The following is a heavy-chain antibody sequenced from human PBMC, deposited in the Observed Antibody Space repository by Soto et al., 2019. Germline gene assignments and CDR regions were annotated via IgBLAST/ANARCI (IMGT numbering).Heavy chain of an antibody. CDR3: ARIYGGNSADY. CDR2: IYPGDSDI. Sequence: GESLKISCQGSGYTFTTYWIAWVRQMPVKGLDWIGMIYPGDSDIRYSPSFQGQVTISADKSINTAYLRWSSLKASDTAMYFCARIYGGNSADYWGQGSLVTVSS. V-gene: IGHV5-51*01. CDR1: GYTFTTYW. J-gene: IGHJ4*02. D-gene: IGHD5-12*01.